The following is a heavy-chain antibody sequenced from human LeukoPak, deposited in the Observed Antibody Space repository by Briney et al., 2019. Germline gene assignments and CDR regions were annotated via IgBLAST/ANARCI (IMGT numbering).Heavy chain of an antibody. CDR1: GFTFSSHE. V-gene: IGHV3-48*03. J-gene: IGHJ6*04. D-gene: IGHD3-10*02. Sequence: GGSLRLSCAASGFTFSSHEINWVRQAPGKGLEWVSYISSSGSTIYYADSVKGRFTISRDNAKNSLYLQMNSLRAEDTAVYYCAELGITMIGGVWGKGTTVTISS. CDR2: ISSSGSTI. CDR3: AELGITMIGGV.